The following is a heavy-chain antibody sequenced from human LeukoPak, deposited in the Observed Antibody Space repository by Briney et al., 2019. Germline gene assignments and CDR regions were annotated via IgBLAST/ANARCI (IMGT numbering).Heavy chain of an antibody. Sequence: GGSLRLSCAASGFTFSDEYMSWIRRAPGKGLEWVSYISNSGSYTNYADSVKGRFTISRDNAKNSLYLQMNSLRAEDTAVYYCARSRGAGPGAYFDYWGQGTLITVSS. J-gene: IGHJ4*02. CDR1: GFTFSDEY. CDR3: ARSRGAGPGAYFDY. D-gene: IGHD6-19*01. CDR2: ISNSGSYT. V-gene: IGHV3-11*03.